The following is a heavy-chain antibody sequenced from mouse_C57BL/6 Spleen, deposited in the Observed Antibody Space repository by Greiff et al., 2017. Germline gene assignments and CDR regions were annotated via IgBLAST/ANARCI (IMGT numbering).Heavy chain of an antibody. V-gene: IGHV6-3*01. CDR1: GFTFSNYW. Sequence: EVKVVESGGGLVQPGGSMKLSCVASGFTFSNYWMNWVRQSPEKGLEWVAQIRLKSDNYATHYAESVKGRFTISRDDSKSSVYLQMNNLRAEDTGIYYCTAGRGPFDYWGQGTTLTVSS. CDR2: IRLKSDNYAT. J-gene: IGHJ2*01. CDR3: TAGRGPFDY. D-gene: IGHD4-1*01.